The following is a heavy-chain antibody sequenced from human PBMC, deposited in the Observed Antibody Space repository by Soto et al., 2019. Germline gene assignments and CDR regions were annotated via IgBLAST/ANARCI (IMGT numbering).Heavy chain of an antibody. J-gene: IGHJ6*02. CDR1: GFTFSDYA. Sequence: EVQLLESGGGLVQPGGSLRLSCVASGFTFSDYAMSWVRQAPGKGLEWVSTVIGGGVGTHYADSVRGRFTISRDNSKNTPHLHMSGLRAEDTAVYYCANLYGPVVYYYYGMDVWGQGTTVTVSS. V-gene: IGHV3-23*01. CDR2: VIGGGVGT. D-gene: IGHD2-15*01. CDR3: ANLYGPVVYYYYGMDV.